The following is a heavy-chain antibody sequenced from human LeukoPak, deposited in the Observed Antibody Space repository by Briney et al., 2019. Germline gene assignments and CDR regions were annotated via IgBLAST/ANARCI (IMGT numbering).Heavy chain of an antibody. J-gene: IGHJ4*02. D-gene: IGHD3-22*01. CDR1: GFTFSSYS. V-gene: IGHV3-48*01. CDR2: ISSSSSTI. CDR3: ARDRHKYNYDSGGYPPY. Sequence: GGSLRLSCAASGFTFSSYSMLWVRQAPGKWLEWVSYISSSSSTIYYADSVKGRFTISRDNAKNSLYLQMNTLRAEDTAVYYCARDRHKYNYDSGGYPPYWGQGTLVTVSS.